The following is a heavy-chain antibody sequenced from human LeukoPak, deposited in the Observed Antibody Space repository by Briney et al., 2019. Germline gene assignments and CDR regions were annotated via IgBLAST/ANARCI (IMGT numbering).Heavy chain of an antibody. J-gene: IGHJ6*03. Sequence: ASVKVSCKASGYTFTSYYMHWVRQAPGQGLEWMGIINPSGGSTSYAQKFQGRVTITADKSTSTAYMELSSLRSEDTAVYYCARSYYDSSDYYYKYYHMDVWGKGTTVTVSS. D-gene: IGHD3-22*01. CDR1: GYTFTSYY. V-gene: IGHV1-46*01. CDR2: INPSGGST. CDR3: ARSYYDSSDYYYKYYHMDV.